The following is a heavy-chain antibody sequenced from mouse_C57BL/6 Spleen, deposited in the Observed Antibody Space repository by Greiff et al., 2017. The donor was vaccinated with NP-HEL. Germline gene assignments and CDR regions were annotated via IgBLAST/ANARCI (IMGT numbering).Heavy chain of an antibody. D-gene: IGHD3-3*01. J-gene: IGHJ4*01. Sequence: DVMLVESGGGLVQPKGSLKLSCAASGFSFNTYAMNWVRQAPGKGLEWVARIRSKSNNYATYYADSGKDRFTISRDDSESMLYLQMNNLKTEDTAMYYCVRGDGGMDYWGQGTSVTVSS. CDR1: GFSFNTYA. CDR3: VRGDGGMDY. CDR2: IRSKSNNYAT. V-gene: IGHV10-1*01.